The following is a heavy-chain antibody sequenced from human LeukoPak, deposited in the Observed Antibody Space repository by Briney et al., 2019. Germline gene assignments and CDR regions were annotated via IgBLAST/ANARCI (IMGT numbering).Heavy chain of an antibody. CDR3: ATAVVITPFDY. D-gene: IGHD3-22*01. CDR1: GYSISSGYY. CDR2: IYHSGGS. V-gene: IGHV4-38-2*01. Sequence: SQTLSLTCALSGYSISSGYYWGCIRQSPGTGLEWIGSIYHSGGSYYNPSLKSRVTISEDTSKNQCSLKLSSMSAADTPVYYCATAVVITPFDYWGQGILVTVSS. J-gene: IGHJ4*02.